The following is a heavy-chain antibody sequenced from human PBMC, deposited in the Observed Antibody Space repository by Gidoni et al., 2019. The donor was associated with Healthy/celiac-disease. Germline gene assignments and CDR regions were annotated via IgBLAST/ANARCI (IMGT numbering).Heavy chain of an antibody. Sequence: EVQLLESGGGVVQPGGSLRLSCAASGFTFSSYAMSWVRQAPGKGLEWVSAISGSGGSTYYADSVKGRFTISRDNSKNTLYLQMNSLRAEDTAVYYCAKDRTPDYGDYVPYFDYWGQGTLVTVSS. J-gene: IGHJ4*02. CDR2: ISGSGGST. D-gene: IGHD4-17*01. V-gene: IGHV3-23*01. CDR3: AKDRTPDYGDYVPYFDY. CDR1: GFTFSSYA.